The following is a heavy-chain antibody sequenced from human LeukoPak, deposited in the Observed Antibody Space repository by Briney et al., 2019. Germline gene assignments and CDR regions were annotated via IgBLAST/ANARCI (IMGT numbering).Heavy chain of an antibody. CDR1: GFTFSSYA. V-gene: IGHV3-23*01. CDR3: AKATGTLGN. CDR2: ISGSGGST. J-gene: IGHJ4*02. D-gene: IGHD1-1*01. Sequence: GGSLRLSCAASGFTFSSYAMSWVRQAPGKGLEWVSAISGSGGSTYYADSVKGRFTISRDKSKSTLFLQMNSLTAEDTAIYYCAKATGTLGNWGQGALVTVSS.